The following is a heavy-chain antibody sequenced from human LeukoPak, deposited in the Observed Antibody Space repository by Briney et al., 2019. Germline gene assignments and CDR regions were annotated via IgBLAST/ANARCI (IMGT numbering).Heavy chain of an antibody. Sequence: GGSLGLSCAASGFTLKSYAMHWVRQAPGKGLEWVAVISSNDGSNKNYADSVKGRLTISRDNSRNTLYLQMNSLRADDTAVYYCARNRGADGYYWVAYWGQGTLVTVSS. CDR3: ARNRGADGYYWVAY. J-gene: IGHJ4*02. CDR2: ISSNDGSNK. D-gene: IGHD3-22*01. CDR1: GFTLKSYA. V-gene: IGHV3-30-3*01.